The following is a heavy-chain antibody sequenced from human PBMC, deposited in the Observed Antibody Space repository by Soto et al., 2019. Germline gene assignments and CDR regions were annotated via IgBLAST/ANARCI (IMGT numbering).Heavy chain of an antibody. CDR1: GYTFTGYY. Sequence: ASVKVSCKASGYTFTGYYMHWVRQAPGQGLEWMGWINPNSGGTNYAQKFQGWVTMTRDTSISTAYMELRRLRSEDTAVYYCARRVRGDGVYYFDYWGQGTLVTVSS. CDR3: ARRVRGDGVYYFDY. D-gene: IGHD3-10*01. V-gene: IGHV1-2*04. J-gene: IGHJ4*02. CDR2: INPNSGGT.